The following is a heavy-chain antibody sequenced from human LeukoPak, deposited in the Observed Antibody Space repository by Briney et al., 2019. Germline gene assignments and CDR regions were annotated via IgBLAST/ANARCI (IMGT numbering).Heavy chain of an antibody. Sequence: GGSLRLSCAASGFTFSSYAMSWVRQAPGKGLEWVSSISTSSGSTYYADSVKGRFTISRDNSKNTLYLLMNSLRAEDTAVYYCAKARTGYSYDIDYWGQGILVTVSS. V-gene: IGHV3-23*01. J-gene: IGHJ4*02. CDR1: GFTFSSYA. CDR2: ISTSSGST. CDR3: AKARTGYSYDIDY. D-gene: IGHD5-18*01.